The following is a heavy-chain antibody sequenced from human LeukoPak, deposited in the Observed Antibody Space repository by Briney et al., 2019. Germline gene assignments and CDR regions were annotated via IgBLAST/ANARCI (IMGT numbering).Heavy chain of an antibody. CDR3: ARHFSSRGGSFDY. J-gene: IGHJ4*02. Sequence: PGGSLRLSCAASGFTFSDYYMSWIRQAPGKGLEWLSYISSSSSYTNYADSVKGRFTTSRDNAKNSLYLQMNSLRAEDTAVYYCARHFSSRGGSFDYWGQGTLVTVSS. CDR2: ISSSSSYT. D-gene: IGHD3-10*01. CDR1: GFTFSDYY. V-gene: IGHV3-11*03.